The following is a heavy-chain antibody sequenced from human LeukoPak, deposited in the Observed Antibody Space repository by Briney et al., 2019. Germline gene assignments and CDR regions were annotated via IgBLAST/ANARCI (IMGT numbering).Heavy chain of an antibody. CDR3: ARDPRWLTPDCTSTSCYENYFDR. CDR2: IYHSGSA. CDR1: GYSISSGYQ. V-gene: IGHV4-38-2*02. Sequence: PSETLSLTCAVSGYSISSGYQWAWIRQSPGKGLEWIGSIYHSGSAHYNPSLKSRVTISVETSKNQFSLKMYSVTAADTAVYYCARDPRWLTPDCTSTSCYENYFDRWGQGTLVTVSS. J-gene: IGHJ5*02. D-gene: IGHD2-2*01.